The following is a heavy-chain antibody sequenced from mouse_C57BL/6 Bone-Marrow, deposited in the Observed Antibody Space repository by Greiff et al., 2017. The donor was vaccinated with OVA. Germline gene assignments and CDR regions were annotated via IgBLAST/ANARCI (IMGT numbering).Heavy chain of an antibody. CDR3: ARYKGRVAVDYFDY. J-gene: IGHJ2*01. V-gene: IGHV7-3*01. D-gene: IGHD1-1*01. CDR2: IRNKPNGSTT. Sequence: EVKLVESGGGLVQPGDSLSLSCAASGFTFTNYYMSWVRQPPGKALEWLAFIRNKPNGSTTEYSASVTGRFTISRDNSQIILYLQMNSLRAEDSATYYCARYKGRVAVDYFDYWGQGTALTVSS. CDR1: GFTFTNYY.